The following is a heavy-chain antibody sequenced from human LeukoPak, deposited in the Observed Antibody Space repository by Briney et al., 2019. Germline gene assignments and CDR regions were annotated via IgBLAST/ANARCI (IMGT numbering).Heavy chain of an antibody. Sequence: SETLSLTCAVYGGSFSGYYWSWIRQPPGKGLEWIGEINHSGSTNYNPSLKSRVTISVDTSKNQFSLKLSSVTAADTAVYSCARVRLSGYGTYYYYYYGMDVWGQGTTVTVSS. J-gene: IGHJ6*02. CDR1: GGSFSGYY. CDR3: ARVRLSGYGTYYYYYYGMDV. D-gene: IGHD5-12*01. V-gene: IGHV4-34*01. CDR2: INHSGST.